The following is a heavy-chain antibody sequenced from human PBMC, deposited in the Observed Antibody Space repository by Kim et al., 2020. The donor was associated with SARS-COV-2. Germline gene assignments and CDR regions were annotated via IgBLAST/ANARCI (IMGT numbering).Heavy chain of an antibody. V-gene: IGHV3-48*03. J-gene: IGHJ6*02. Sequence: GGSLRLSCAASGFTFSSYEMNWVRQAPGKGLEWVSYISSSGSTIYYADSVKGRFTISRDNAKNSLYLQMNSLRAEDTAVYYCARSPGYYDFWSAIRDYGMDVWGQGTTVTVSS. D-gene: IGHD3-3*01. CDR2: ISSSGSTI. CDR3: ARSPGYYDFWSAIRDYGMDV. CDR1: GFTFSSYE.